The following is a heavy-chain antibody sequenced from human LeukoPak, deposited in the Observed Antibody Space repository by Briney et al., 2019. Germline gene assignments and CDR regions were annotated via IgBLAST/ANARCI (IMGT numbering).Heavy chain of an antibody. D-gene: IGHD3-22*01. CDR2: INPNSDNT. Sequence: ASVKVSCKASGYTFTSYDVNWVRQATGQGLEWMGWINPNSDNTDYAQKFQGRVTFTRDMSTSTVYMELSSLRSEDTAVYYCASGYYDSSGYPEYFDYWGQGTLVTVSS. CDR1: GYTFTSYD. CDR3: ASGYYDSSGYPEYFDY. V-gene: IGHV1-8*03. J-gene: IGHJ4*02.